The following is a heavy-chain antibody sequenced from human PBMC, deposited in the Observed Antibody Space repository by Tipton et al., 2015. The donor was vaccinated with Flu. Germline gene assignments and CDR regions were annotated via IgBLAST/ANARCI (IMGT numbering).Heavy chain of an antibody. D-gene: IGHD2-2*01. CDR1: GFRFSNYW. V-gene: IGHV3-7*01. CDR2: IEGEGSWT. CDR3: TRSTDFGSRSAPYSDY. J-gene: IGHJ4*02. Sequence: SLRLSCAASGFRFSNYWMTWVRQTPEKGLQWVANIEGEGSWTAYLDSVRGRFTISRDNAKNSLYLQMNSLRAEDTAVYFCTRSTDFGSRSAPYSDYWGQGALVTVSS.